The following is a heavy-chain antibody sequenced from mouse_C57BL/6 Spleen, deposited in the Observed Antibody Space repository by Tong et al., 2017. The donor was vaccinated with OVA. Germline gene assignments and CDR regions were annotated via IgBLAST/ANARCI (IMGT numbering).Heavy chain of an antibody. Sequence: EVQLQESGGGLVQPKGSLKLSCAASGFSFNTYAMNWVRQAPGKGLEWVARIRSKSNNYATYYADSVKDRFTISRDDSESMLYLQMNNLKTEDTAMYYCVRHRWDLYAMDYWGQGTSVTVSS. D-gene: IGHD4-1*01. CDR3: VRHRWDLYAMDY. CDR1: GFSFNTYA. V-gene: IGHV10-1*01. J-gene: IGHJ4*01. CDR2: IRSKSNNYAT.